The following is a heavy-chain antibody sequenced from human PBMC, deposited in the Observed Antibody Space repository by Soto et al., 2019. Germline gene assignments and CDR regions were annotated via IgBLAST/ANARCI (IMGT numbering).Heavy chain of an antibody. V-gene: IGHV5-10-1*01. CDR3: ARRDYSSSYYYGMDV. D-gene: IGHD6-6*01. CDR2: IDPSDSYT. CDR1: GYSFTSYW. J-gene: IGHJ6*02. Sequence: GESLKISCKGSGYSFTSYWISWVRQMPGKGLEWMGRIDPSDSYTNYSPSFQGHVTISADKSISTAYLQLNSLKASDTAMYYCARRDYSSSYYYGMDVWGQGTTVTVSS.